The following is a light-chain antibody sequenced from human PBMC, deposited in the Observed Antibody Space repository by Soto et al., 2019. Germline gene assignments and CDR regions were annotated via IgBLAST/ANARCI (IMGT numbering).Light chain of an antibody. CDR3: SSYAGRRTLYV. CDR1: SSDVGGYNY. CDR2: EVN. Sequence: QSVLTQPASVSGSPGQSITISCTGTSSDVGGYNYVSWYQQHPGKAPKLMIYEVNSRPSGVSNRFSGSKSGNTASLTISGLQAEDEAEYSCSSYAGRRTLYVFGTGTKVTVL. V-gene: IGLV2-14*01. J-gene: IGLJ1*01.